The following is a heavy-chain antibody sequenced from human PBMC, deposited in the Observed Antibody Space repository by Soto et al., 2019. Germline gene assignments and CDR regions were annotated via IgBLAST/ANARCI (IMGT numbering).Heavy chain of an antibody. J-gene: IGHJ4*02. CDR1: GYTFTGYY. D-gene: IGHD3-22*01. V-gene: IGHV1-2*02. CDR2: INPNSGGT. Sequence: GASVKVSCKASGYTFTGYYMHWVRQAPGQGLEWMGWINPNSGGTNYAQKFQGRVTMTRDTSISTAYMELSRLRSDDTAVYYCARDIGYYYDSSGYWVSFECYFDYWCQGTLVTVSS. CDR3: ARDIGYYYDSSGYWVSFECYFDY.